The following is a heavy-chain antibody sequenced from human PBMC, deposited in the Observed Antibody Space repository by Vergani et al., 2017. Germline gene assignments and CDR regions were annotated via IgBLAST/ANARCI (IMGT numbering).Heavy chain of an antibody. D-gene: IGHD6-13*01. CDR1: GGSISSYY. J-gene: IGHJ4*02. CDR2: IYYSGST. Sequence: QVQLQESGPGLVKPSETLSLTCTVSGGSISSYYWSWIRQPPGKGLEWIGYIYYSGSTNSNPSLKSRVTISVDTSKNQFSLKLSSVTAADTAVYYCARMIAAAGTEYFDYWGQGTLVTVSS. CDR3: ARMIAAAGTEYFDY. V-gene: IGHV4-59*01.